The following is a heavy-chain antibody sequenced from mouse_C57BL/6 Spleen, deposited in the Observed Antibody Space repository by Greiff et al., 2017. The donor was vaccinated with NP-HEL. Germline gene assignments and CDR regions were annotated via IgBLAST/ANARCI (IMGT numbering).Heavy chain of an antibody. D-gene: IGHD1-1*01. CDR1: GFTFSDYY. V-gene: IGHV5-16*01. Sequence: EVQVVESEGGLVQPGSSMKLSCTASGFTFSDYYMAWVRQVPEKGLEWVANINYDGSSTYYLDSLKSRFIISRDNAKNILYLQMSSLKSEDTATYYCARVGSTLWYFDVWGTGTTVTVSS. CDR2: INYDGSST. J-gene: IGHJ1*03. CDR3: ARVGSTLWYFDV.